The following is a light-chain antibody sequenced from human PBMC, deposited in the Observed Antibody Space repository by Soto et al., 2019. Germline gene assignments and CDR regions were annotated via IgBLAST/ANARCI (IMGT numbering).Light chain of an antibody. CDR2: QVS. CDR1: QSLVHSSGNTY. CDR3: MQGTYWPWT. J-gene: IGKJ1*01. V-gene: IGKV2-30*02. Sequence: DVVMTQSPLSLPVTLGQPASISCRSSQSLVHSSGNTYLNWFLQRPGHSPRRLIYQVSNRDSGVPDRFSGSGSGIDSTLKISRVEADDVGVYYCMQGTYWPWTFGQGTRVEIK.